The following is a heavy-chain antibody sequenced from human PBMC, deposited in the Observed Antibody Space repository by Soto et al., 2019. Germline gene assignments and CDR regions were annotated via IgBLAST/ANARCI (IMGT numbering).Heavy chain of an antibody. Sequence: QVQLVQSGAEVKKPGSSVKVSCKASGGTFSSYAISWVRQAPGQGLEWMGGIIPIFGTANYAQKFQGRVTITADESTSTAYRELSSLRSEDTAVYYCARDRRGYSYGYDYYYGMDVWGQGTTVTVSS. CDR3: ARDRRGYSYGYDYYYGMDV. J-gene: IGHJ6*02. CDR1: GGTFSSYA. D-gene: IGHD5-18*01. V-gene: IGHV1-69*01. CDR2: IIPIFGTA.